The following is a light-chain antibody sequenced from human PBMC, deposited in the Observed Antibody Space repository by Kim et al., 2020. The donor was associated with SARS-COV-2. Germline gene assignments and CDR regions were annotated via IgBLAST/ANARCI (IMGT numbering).Light chain of an antibody. J-gene: IGKJ1*01. CDR3: QQNNDRTWT. Sequence: EIVMTQSPATLSVSPGERVTLSCRASQSISSNLGWYQQKPGQAPRLLIYGASTRATGIPARFSGSGSGTEFTLTISSLQSEDFAVYYCQQNNDRTWTFGQGTKVDIK. V-gene: IGKV3-15*01. CDR1: QSISSN. CDR2: GAS.